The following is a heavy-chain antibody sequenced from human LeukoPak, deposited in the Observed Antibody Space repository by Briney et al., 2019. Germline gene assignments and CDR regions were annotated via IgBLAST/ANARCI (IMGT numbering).Heavy chain of an antibody. CDR2: IYYSGST. Sequence: SETLSLTCTVSGGSISSYYWSWIRQPPGKGLEWIGYIYYSGSTSYNPSLKSRVTISVDTSKNQFSLKLSSVTVADTAVYYCARVIAAAGTSWFDPWGQGTLVTVSS. D-gene: IGHD6-13*01. CDR1: GGSISSYY. J-gene: IGHJ5*02. V-gene: IGHV4-59*01. CDR3: ARVIAAAGTSWFDP.